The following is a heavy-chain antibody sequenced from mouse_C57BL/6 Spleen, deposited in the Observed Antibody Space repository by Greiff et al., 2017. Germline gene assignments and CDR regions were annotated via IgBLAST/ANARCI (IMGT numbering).Heavy chain of an antibody. J-gene: IGHJ1*03. CDR3: ATGDRYFDV. D-gene: IGHD3-3*01. CDR1: GYSFTGYY. Sequence: DVKLQESGPELVKPGASVKISCKASGYSFTGYYMHWVKQSSEKSLEWIGEINPSTGGTSYNQKFKGKATLTVDKSSSTAYMQLKSLTSEDSAVYYCATGDRYFDVWGTGTTVTVSS. V-gene: IGHV1-43*01. CDR2: INPSTGGT.